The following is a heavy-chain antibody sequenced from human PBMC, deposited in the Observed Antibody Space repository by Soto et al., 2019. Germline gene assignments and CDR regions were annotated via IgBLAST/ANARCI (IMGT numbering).Heavy chain of an antibody. CDR3: ARRGGYCSSTSCYGTGYNWFDP. V-gene: IGHV5-51*01. Sequence: EVQLVQSGAEVKKPGESLKISCKGSGYSFTSYWIGWVRQMPGKGLEWMGIIYPGDSDTRYSPSFQGQVTISADKSISTAYLQWSSLKASDTAMYYCARRGGYCSSTSCYGTGYNWFDPWGQGTLVTVSS. J-gene: IGHJ5*02. CDR1: GYSFTSYW. CDR2: IYPGDSDT. D-gene: IGHD2-2*03.